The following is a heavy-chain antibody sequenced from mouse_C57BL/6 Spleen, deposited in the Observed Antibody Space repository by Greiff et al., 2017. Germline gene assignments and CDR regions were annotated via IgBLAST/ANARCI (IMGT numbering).Heavy chain of an antibody. J-gene: IGHJ2*01. CDR1: GFNIKDYY. CDR3: AQIRLHYYGSSYEYFDY. V-gene: IGHV14-2*01. Sequence: EVQLQQSGAELVKPGASVKLSYTASGFNIKDYYMHWVKQRTEQGLEWIGRFDPEDGETKYAPKFQGKATITADTSSNTAYLQLSSLTSEDTAVYYCAQIRLHYYGSSYEYFDYWGQGTTLTVSS. D-gene: IGHD1-1*01. CDR2: FDPEDGET.